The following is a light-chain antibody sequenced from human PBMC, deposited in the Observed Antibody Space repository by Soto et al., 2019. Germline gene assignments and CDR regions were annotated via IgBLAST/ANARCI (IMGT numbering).Light chain of an antibody. CDR1: QSLIHSDGNTY. CDR2: EVS. J-gene: IGKJ1*01. Sequence: DVVMTQSPLSLPVTLGQPASISCRSSQSLIHSDGNTYLNWFQQRPGQSPRRLIYEVSDRDSGVPDRFSGSGSGTDFTLKISRVEAEDVGVYYCMQGTYWSWTFGQGTEVEIK. CDR3: MQGTYWSWT. V-gene: IGKV2-30*02.